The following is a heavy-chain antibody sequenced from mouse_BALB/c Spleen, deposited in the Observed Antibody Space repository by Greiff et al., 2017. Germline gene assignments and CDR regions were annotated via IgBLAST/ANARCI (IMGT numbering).Heavy chain of an antibody. D-gene: IGHD2-10*02. V-gene: IGHV5-12-1*01. CDR2: ISSGGGST. Sequence: EVMLVESGGGLVKPGGSLKLSCAASGFAFSSYDMSWVRQTPEKRLEWVAYISSGGGSTYYPDTVKGRFTISRDNAKNTLYLQMSSLKSEDTAMYYCARQYGKNYAMDYWGQGTSVTVSS. J-gene: IGHJ4*01. CDR1: GFAFSSYD. CDR3: ARQYGKNYAMDY.